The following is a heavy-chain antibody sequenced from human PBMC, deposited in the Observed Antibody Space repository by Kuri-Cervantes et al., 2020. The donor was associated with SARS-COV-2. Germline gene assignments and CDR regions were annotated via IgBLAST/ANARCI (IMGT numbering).Heavy chain of an antibody. J-gene: IGHJ4*02. Sequence: ASVKASCKASGYALTDYYIHWVRQAPGQGLEWMGWLNPNTGGTNYAQKFQGWVTMTRDTSLTTAYMELTRLTSDDSAVYFCARGEAARGLMVVFKWRGAGPLHFWGQGTLVTVSS. CDR3: ARGEAARGLMVVFKWRGAGPLHF. CDR1: GYALTDYY. V-gene: IGHV1-2*04. CDR2: LNPNTGGT. D-gene: IGHD3-10*01.